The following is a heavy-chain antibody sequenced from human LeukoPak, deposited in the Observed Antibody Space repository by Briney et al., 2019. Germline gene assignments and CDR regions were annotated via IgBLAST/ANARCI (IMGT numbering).Heavy chain of an antibody. CDR2: IYYSGST. V-gene: IGHV4-59*01. CDR3: ARAGPYSSSGSPFDY. J-gene: IGHJ4*02. D-gene: IGHD6-13*01. Sequence: SETLSLTCTVSGGSISSYYWSWIRQPPGKGLEWIGYIYYSGSTNYNPSLKSRVTISVDTSKNQFSLKLSSVTAADTAVYYCARAGPYSSSGSPFDYWGQGTLVTVSS. CDR1: GGSISSYY.